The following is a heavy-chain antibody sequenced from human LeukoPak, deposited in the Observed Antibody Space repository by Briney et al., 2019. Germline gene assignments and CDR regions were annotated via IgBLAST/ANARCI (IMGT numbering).Heavy chain of an antibody. Sequence: ASVTVSCKVSGYTLTELSMHWVRQAPGKGLEWMGGFDPEDGETIYAQKFQGRVAMTEDTSTDTAYMELSSLRSEDTAVYYCATAPRYDFWSGYHFDYWGQGTLVTVSS. CDR1: GYTLTELS. J-gene: IGHJ4*02. CDR2: FDPEDGET. V-gene: IGHV1-24*01. CDR3: ATAPRYDFWSGYHFDY. D-gene: IGHD3-3*01.